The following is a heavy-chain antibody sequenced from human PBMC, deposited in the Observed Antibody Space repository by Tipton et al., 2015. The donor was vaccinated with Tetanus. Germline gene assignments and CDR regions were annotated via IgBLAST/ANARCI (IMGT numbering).Heavy chain of an antibody. CDR3: ARXXXGSGYYHDNLYFDL. J-gene: IGHJ2*01. CDR1: GGSISGGGYY. V-gene: IGHV4-31*03. CDR2: IYYSGST. D-gene: IGHD3-22*01. Sequence: TLSLICTVSGGSISGGGYYXXXIRQHPGKGLEWIGYIYYSGSTYYNPSLKSRVTISVDTSKNHFSLKLSSVTAADTAVYYCARXXXGSGYYHDNLYFDLWGRGPLVTVSS.